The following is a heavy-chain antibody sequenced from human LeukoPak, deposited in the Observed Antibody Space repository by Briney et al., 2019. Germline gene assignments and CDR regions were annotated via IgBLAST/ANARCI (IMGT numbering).Heavy chain of an antibody. CDR1: GFTVSSNY. V-gene: IGHV3-66*01. J-gene: IGHJ6*02. CDR3: ARDAGYCSGGSCYPDYYGMDV. Sequence: GGSLRLSCAASGFTVSSNYMSWVRQAPGKGLEWVSVIYSGGSTYYADSVKGRFTISRDNSKNTLYLQMNSLRAEDTAVYYCARDAGYCSGGSCYPDYYGMDVWGQGTTVTVSS. D-gene: IGHD2-15*01. CDR2: IYSGGST.